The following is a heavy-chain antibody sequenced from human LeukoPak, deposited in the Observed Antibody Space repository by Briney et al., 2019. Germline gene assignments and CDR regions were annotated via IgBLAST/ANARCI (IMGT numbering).Heavy chain of an antibody. CDR1: GFTFSSYG. D-gene: IGHD1-26*01. V-gene: IGHV3-33*01. CDR3: ARGVGAMALKSFDY. Sequence: GGSLRLSCAASGFTFSSYGMHWVRQAPGKGLEWVEVMWYDGRNKYYAASVKGRFTTPRDNSKTTLNLQMNSPRGEDTAVYYFARGVGAMALKSFDYWGQGTLVTVSS. CDR2: MWYDGRNK. J-gene: IGHJ4*02.